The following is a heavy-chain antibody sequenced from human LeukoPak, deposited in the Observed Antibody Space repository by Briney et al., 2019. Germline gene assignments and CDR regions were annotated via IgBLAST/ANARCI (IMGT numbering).Heavy chain of an antibody. D-gene: IGHD3-22*01. CDR2: IYYSGST. V-gene: IGHV4-39*07. CDR3: ARSRLHYYDSSGYYPPFDY. CDR1: GGSISSSSYY. J-gene: IGHJ4*02. Sequence: PSETPSLTCTVSGGSISSSSYYWGWIRQPPGKGLEWIGSIYYSGSTYYNPSLKSRVTISVDTSKNQFSLKLSSVTAADTAVYYCARSRLHYYDSSGYYPPFDYWGQGTLVTVSS.